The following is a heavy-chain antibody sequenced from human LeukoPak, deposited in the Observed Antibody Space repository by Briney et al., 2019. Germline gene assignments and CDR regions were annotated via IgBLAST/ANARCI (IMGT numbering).Heavy chain of an antibody. CDR2: IKQDGSEK. D-gene: IGHD3-16*02. V-gene: IGHV3-7*01. J-gene: IGHJ4*02. Sequence: GGSLRLSCAASGFTFSSYWMSWVRQAPGKGLEWVSNIKQDGSEKYYVDSVKGRFTISRDNAKNSLYLQMNSLRAEGTAVYYCAREGESGYVWGSYRNFDYWGQGTLVTVSS. CDR1: GFTFSSYW. CDR3: AREGESGYVWGSYRNFDY.